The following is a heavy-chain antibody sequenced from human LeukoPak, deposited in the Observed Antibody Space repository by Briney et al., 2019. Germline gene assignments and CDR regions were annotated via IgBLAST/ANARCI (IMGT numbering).Heavy chain of an antibody. CDR2: ISDSGGIT. CDR1: GFSFSNLA. Sequence: GGSLRLSCVASGFSFSNLAMGWVRQAPGNGLEWVSVISDSGGITYYADSVKGRFTISRDNSRNTLYLQMNSLRVDDTAVYYCAKDARRYSGWYFFDHWGQGTLVAVSS. CDR3: AKDARRYSGWYFFDH. V-gene: IGHV3-23*01. D-gene: IGHD6-19*01. J-gene: IGHJ4*02.